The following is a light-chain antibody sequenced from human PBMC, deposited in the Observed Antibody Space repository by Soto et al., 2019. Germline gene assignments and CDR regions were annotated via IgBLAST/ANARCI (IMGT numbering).Light chain of an antibody. CDR3: QQLYSYPLT. CDR1: QGISNF. CDR2: AAS. V-gene: IGKV1-9*01. Sequence: IQLTQSPSSLSASVGDRVTITCRATQGISNFLVWYQQKPGKAPKLLIYAASTLQSGVPSRFSGSGAGTDFTLTIVSLQPEDFATYYCQQLYSYPLTVGQGTRLEIK. J-gene: IGKJ5*01.